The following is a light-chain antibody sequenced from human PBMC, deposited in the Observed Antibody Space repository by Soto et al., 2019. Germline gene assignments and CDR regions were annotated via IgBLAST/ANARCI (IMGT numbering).Light chain of an antibody. CDR1: QDISNY. V-gene: IGKV1-33*01. CDR2: DAS. CDR3: QQYDNLPPT. J-gene: IGKJ3*01. Sequence: DIQMTQSPSSLSASVGDRVTITCQASQDISNYLNWYQQKQGKAPKLLIYDASNLETGVPSRFSGSGSGTDFTCTISSLQPEDIATDYCQQYDNLPPTCGPGTKVDIK.